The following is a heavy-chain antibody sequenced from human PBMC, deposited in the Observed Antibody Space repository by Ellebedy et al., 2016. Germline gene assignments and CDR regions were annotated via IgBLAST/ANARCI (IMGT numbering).Heavy chain of an antibody. CDR3: AKWDGGWYAFEV. CDR1: GGSVSSDY. CDR2: VFHTGTT. Sequence: SETLSLTCNVSGGSVSSDYRNWIRRPPGKGLEWIGYVFHTGTTNYNPSLNRRVTMSVDTSKSQFSLRLTSVTAADTAVYYCAKWDGGWYAFEVWGQGTMVTVSS. J-gene: IGHJ3*01. V-gene: IGHV4-59*02. D-gene: IGHD6-19*01.